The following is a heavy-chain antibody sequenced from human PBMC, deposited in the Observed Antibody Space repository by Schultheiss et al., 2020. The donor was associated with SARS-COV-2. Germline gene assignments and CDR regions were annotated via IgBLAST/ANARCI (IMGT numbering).Heavy chain of an antibody. D-gene: IGHD3-22*01. CDR2: IYSSGST. Sequence: SETLSLTCAVYGGSFSGHHWSWIRQPPGKGLEWIGYIYSSGSTIYNPSLKSRVTISVDTSRNQFSLKLSSVTAADTAVYYCARGGDYYDSSGYPPFDPWGQGTLVTVSS. J-gene: IGHJ5*02. CDR1: GGSFSGHH. V-gene: IGHV4-34*01. CDR3: ARGGDYYDSSGYPPFDP.